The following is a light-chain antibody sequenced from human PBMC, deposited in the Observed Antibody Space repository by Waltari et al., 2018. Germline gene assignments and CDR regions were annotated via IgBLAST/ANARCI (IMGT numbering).Light chain of an antibody. CDR2: PVS. CDR3: SSYTSSYTYV. Sequence: QSALTQPASVSGSPGQSITISCTGTSRNVGGYNYVSWYQQHPGKAPKLMIFPVSDRPSGVSNRFSGSKSGNTASLTISGLQTEDEADYYCSSYTSSYTYVFGTGTKITVL. CDR1: SRNVGGYNY. V-gene: IGLV2-14*03. J-gene: IGLJ1*01.